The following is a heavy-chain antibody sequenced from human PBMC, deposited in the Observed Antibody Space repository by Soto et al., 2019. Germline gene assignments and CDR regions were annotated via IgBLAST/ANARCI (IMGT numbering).Heavy chain of an antibody. CDR3: ARGYSNYGTGEYYFDY. CDR2: IYTSGST. CDR1: GGSISSYY. V-gene: IGHV4-4*07. J-gene: IGHJ4*02. D-gene: IGHD4-4*01. Sequence: SETLSLTCTVSGGSISSYYWSWIRQPAGKGLEWIGRIYTSGSTNYNPSLKSRVTMSVDTSKNQFSLKLSSVTAADTAVYYCARGYSNYGTGEYYFDYWGQGTLVTVSS.